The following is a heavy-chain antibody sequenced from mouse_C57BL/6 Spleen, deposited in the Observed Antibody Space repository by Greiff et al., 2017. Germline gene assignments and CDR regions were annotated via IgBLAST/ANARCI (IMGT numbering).Heavy chain of an antibody. J-gene: IGHJ2*01. D-gene: IGHD2-1*01. CDR1: GYTFTSYW. CDR2: IYPSDSET. Sequence: QVQLQQPGAELVRPGSSVKLSCKASGYTFTSYWMDWVKQRPGQGLEWIGNIYPSDSETHYNQKFKDKATLTVDKSSSTAYMQLSSLTSEDSAVYYGARSGVTRLYYFDYWGQGTTLTVSS. CDR3: ARSGVTRLYYFDY. V-gene: IGHV1-61*01.